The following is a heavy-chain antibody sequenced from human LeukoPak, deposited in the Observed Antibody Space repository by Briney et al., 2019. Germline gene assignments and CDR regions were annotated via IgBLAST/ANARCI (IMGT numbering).Heavy chain of an antibody. Sequence: GASVKVSCKASGYTFTSHDINWVRQATGQGLEWMGWMNPNSGNTGYAQKFQGRVTMTRSTSISTAYMELSSLRFEDTAVYYCTRSVRNGHIDYWGQGTLVTVSS. J-gene: IGHJ4*02. V-gene: IGHV1-8*01. CDR1: GYTFTSHD. CDR3: TRSVRNGHIDY. D-gene: IGHD2-21*01. CDR2: MNPNSGNT.